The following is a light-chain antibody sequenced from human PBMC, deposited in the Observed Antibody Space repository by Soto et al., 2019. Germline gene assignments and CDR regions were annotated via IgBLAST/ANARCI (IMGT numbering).Light chain of an antibody. CDR3: HSRA. V-gene: IGKV1-5*01. CDR1: QTISRW. CDR2: DAS. Sequence: DIQLTQTPSALSASVGDEVTITCRDSQTISRWLAWYQQKPGRAPKLLIYDASTLESGVPSRFSGSGSETEFTLTISRLQPDDFATYFCHSRAFGQGTRLEI. J-gene: IGKJ5*01.